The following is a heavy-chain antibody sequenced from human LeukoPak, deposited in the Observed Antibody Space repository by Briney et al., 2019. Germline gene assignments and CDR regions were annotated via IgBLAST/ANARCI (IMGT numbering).Heavy chain of an antibody. CDR2: ISYDGSNK. V-gene: IGHV3-30*04. CDR1: GFTFSGYA. CDR3: ATQGDFDY. Sequence: PGGSLRLSCAASGFTFSGYATHWVRHAPDKVLEWVAVISYDGSNKFYADSVKGRFTISRDNSKNTLYLQMNSLRAEDTAVYYCATQGDFDYWGQGTLVTVYS. J-gene: IGHJ4*02.